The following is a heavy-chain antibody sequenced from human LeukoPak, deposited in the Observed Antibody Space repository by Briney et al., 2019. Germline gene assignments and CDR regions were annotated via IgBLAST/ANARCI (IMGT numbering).Heavy chain of an antibody. V-gene: IGHV4-59*01. Sequence: PSETLSLTCTVSGGSISSDYWSWIRQPPGKRLEWIGYIYYSGSTNYNPSPTSRVTISVDTSKNQFSLKLSSVTAADTAVYYCARSRDYYYYYMDVWGKGTTVTVSS. CDR2: IYYSGST. CDR3: ARSRDYYYYYMDV. D-gene: IGHD6-13*01. J-gene: IGHJ6*03. CDR1: GGSISSDY.